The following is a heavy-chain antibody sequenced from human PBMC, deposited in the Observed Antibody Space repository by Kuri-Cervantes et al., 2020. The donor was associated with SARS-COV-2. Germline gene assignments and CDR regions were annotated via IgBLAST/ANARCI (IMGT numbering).Heavy chain of an antibody. J-gene: IGHJ4*02. D-gene: IGHD3-3*01. CDR2: ISYDGSNK. Sequence: GESLKSSGAASGFTFSSYAMHWVRQAPGKGLEWVAVISYDGSNKYYADSVKGRFTISRDNSKNTLYLQMNSLRAEDTAVYYCARDGAFTIFGVVIIGDYWGQGTLVTVSS. CDR1: GFTFSSYA. V-gene: IGHV3-30-3*01. CDR3: ARDGAFTIFGVVIIGDY.